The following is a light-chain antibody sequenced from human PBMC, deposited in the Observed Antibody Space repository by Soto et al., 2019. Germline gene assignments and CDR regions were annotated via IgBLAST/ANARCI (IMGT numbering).Light chain of an antibody. CDR1: QGITNW. CDR2: AAS. J-gene: IGKJ4*01. Sequence: DIQMTQSPSSVSASVGDRVTITCRASQGITNWLAWYQQKPGQAPKLLIYAASGLPSGVPSRFSGSGSGTDFTLTISSLHPEDFATYYCQQANSFPLTFGGGTKVEIK. CDR3: QQANSFPLT. V-gene: IGKV1-12*01.